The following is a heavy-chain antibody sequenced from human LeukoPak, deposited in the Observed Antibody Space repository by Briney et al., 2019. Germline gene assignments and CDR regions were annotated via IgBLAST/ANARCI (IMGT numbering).Heavy chain of an antibody. D-gene: IGHD3-9*01. CDR3: ARDLTNYFDY. CDR2: ISDSGGGT. V-gene: IGHV3-23*01. CDR1: GFTFSSYV. J-gene: IGHJ4*02. Sequence: TGGSLRLSCAASGFTFSSYVMNWVRQAPGKGLEWVSGISDSGGGTYYADSEKGRFTISRDNSKNTLYLQMNSLRAEDTAVYYCARDLTNYFDYWGRGTLVTVSS.